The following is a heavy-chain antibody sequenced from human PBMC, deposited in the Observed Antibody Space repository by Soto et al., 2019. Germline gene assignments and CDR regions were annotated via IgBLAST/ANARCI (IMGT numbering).Heavy chain of an antibody. Sequence: EVQVVASGGGLIQPGGSLRLSCAVSGFSVRANYMSWVRQAPGKGLEWVSVIYDTDTTYYADSVKGRFFISRDISKNILFLQMNILRAEDTAIYYCHGYGYWGQGTLVTVSS. CDR3: HGYGY. D-gene: IGHD5-18*01. CDR1: GFSVRANY. CDR2: IYDTDTT. V-gene: IGHV3-53*01. J-gene: IGHJ4*02.